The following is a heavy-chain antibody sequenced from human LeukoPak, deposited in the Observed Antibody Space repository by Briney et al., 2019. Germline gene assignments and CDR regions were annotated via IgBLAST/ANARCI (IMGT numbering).Heavy chain of an antibody. CDR3: ARTQAYCGGDCYLGAFDI. D-gene: IGHD2-21*02. CDR1: GGSISSYY. J-gene: IGHJ3*02. Sequence: PSETLSLTCTVSGGSISSYYWSWIRQPAGKGLEWIGRIYTSGSTNYNPSLKSRVTMSVDTSKNQFSLKLSSVTAADTAVYYCARTQAYCGGDCYLGAFDIWGQGTMVTVSS. CDR2: IYTSGST. V-gene: IGHV4-4*07.